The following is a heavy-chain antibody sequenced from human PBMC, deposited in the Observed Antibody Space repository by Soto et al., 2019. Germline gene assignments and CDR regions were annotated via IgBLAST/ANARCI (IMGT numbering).Heavy chain of an antibody. CDR2: INAGNVNT. CDR1: GYTFTSYA. J-gene: IGHJ5*02. V-gene: IGHV1-3*01. D-gene: IGHD6-19*01. Sequence: PSVKVSCKASGYTFTSYAMHWVRQAPGQRLEWMGCINAGNVNTKYSQKFQGRVTITRDTSASTAYMELSSLRSEDTAVYYCARPAGIAVAGSFFWFDPWGQGTLVTVS. CDR3: ARPAGIAVAGSFFWFDP.